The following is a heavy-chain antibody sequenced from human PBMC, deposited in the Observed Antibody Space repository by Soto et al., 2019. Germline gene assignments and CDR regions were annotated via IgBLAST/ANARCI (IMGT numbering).Heavy chain of an antibody. J-gene: IGHJ3*02. Sequence: ASVKVSCKASGYTFTGYYMHWVRQAPGQGLEWMGWINPNSGGTNYAQKFQGWVTMTRDTSISTAYMELSRLRSDDTAGYYCAREGAVAGIGAGAFDIWGQGTMVTVSS. D-gene: IGHD6-19*01. CDR3: AREGAVAGIGAGAFDI. CDR1: GYTFTGYY. V-gene: IGHV1-2*04. CDR2: INPNSGGT.